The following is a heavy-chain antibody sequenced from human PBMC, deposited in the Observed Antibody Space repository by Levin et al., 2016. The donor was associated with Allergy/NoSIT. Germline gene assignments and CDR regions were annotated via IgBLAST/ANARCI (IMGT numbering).Heavy chain of an antibody. D-gene: IGHD5-18*01. Sequence: GGSLRLSCAASGFTFSSYAMHWVRQAPGKGLEYVSAITSNGGNTHYADSVKGRFTISRDNSKNTLFLQMGSLRVEDMAVYYCARSGSGYGLPNDYWGQGTLVTVSS. V-gene: IGHV3-64*02. J-gene: IGHJ4*02. CDR3: ARSGSGYGLPNDY. CDR1: GFTFSSYA. CDR2: ITSNGGNT.